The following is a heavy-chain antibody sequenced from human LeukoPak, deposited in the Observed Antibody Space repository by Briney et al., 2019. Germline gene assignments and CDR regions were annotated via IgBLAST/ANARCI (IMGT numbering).Heavy chain of an antibody. J-gene: IGHJ4*02. V-gene: IGHV1-2*02. CDR3: ARGGHGEHIVVVPAAATDQPDY. Sequence: GASVNVSCKASGYTFNSYALDWVRQAPGQGLEWMGWINPNSGGTNYAQKFQGRVTMTRDTSISTAYMELSRLRSDDTAVYYCARGGHGEHIVVVPAAATDQPDYWGQGTLVTVSS. CDR2: INPNSGGT. D-gene: IGHD2-2*01. CDR1: GYTFNSYA.